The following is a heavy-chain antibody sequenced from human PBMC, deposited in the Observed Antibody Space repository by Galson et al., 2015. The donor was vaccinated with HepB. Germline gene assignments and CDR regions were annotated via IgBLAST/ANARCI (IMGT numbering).Heavy chain of an antibody. D-gene: IGHD2-21*02. CDR2: IDLSDSYS. V-gene: IGHV5-10-1*01. CDR3: AHHCGGDCTVPQYYYAMDV. J-gene: IGHJ6*02. Sequence: QSGAEVKKPGESLKISCKGSGSSFTNHWIGWVRQMPGKGLEWMGKIDLSDSYSNYSPSFQGHVAITVDKSTRTAYLQWPSLRASDTAIYYCAHHCGGDCTVPQYYYAMDVWGQGTTFTVS. CDR1: GSSFTNHW.